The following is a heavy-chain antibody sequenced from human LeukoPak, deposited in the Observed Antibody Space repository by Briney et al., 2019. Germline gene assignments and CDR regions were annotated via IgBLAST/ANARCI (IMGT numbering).Heavy chain of an antibody. CDR3: ARGSVTGYYTFDY. CDR2: INHSGST. J-gene: IGHJ4*02. D-gene: IGHD3-9*01. CDR1: GGSFSGYH. Sequence: SETLSLTCAVYGGSFSGYHWSWIRQPPGKGLEWIGEINHSGSTNYNPSLKSRVTISVDTSKNQFSLKLSSVTAADTAVYYCARGSVTGYYTFDYWGQGTLVTVSS. V-gene: IGHV4-34*01.